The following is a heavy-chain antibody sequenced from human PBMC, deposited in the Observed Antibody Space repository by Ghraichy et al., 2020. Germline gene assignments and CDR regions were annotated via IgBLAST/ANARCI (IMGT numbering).Heavy chain of an antibody. CDR1: GGSISSSSYY. D-gene: IGHD1-26*01. J-gene: IGHJ3*02. V-gene: IGHV4-39*01. CDR3: ARLTARYSGRRGAFDI. CDR2: IYYSGST. Sequence: SETLSLTCTVSGGSISSSSYYWGWIRQPPGKGLEWIGSIYYSGSTYYNPSLKSRVTISVDTSKNQFSLKLSSVTAADTAVYYCARLTARYSGRRGAFDIWGQGTMVTVSS.